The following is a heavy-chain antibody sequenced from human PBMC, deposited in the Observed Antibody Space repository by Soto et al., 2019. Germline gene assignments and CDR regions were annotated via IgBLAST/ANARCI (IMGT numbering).Heavy chain of an antibody. J-gene: IGHJ4*02. D-gene: IGHD1-20*01. CDR1: GFTFSSYG. V-gene: IGHV3-30*18. CDR2: ISYDGSNK. Sequence: QVQLVESGGGVVQPGRFLRLSCAASGFTFSSYGMHWVRQAPGKGLEWVAVISYDGSNKYYADSVKGRFTISRDNSKNTLYLQMNSLRAEDTAVYYCAKPRGRYYWNDFLDYWGQGTLVTVSS. CDR3: AKPRGRYYWNDFLDY.